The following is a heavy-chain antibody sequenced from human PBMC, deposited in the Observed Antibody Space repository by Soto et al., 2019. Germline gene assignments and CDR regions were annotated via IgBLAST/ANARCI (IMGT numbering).Heavy chain of an antibody. CDR3: ARHPTIAAAAPRSGDCFDP. CDR1: GYSFTSYW. D-gene: IGHD6-13*01. CDR2: IDPSDSYT. V-gene: IGHV5-10-1*03. J-gene: IGHJ5*02. Sequence: EVQLVQSGAEVKKPGESLRISCKGSGYSFTSYWISWVRQMPGKGLEWMGRIDPSDSYTNYSPSFQGHVTISADKSISTAYLQWSSLKASDTAMYYCARHPTIAAAAPRSGDCFDPWGQGTLVTVSS.